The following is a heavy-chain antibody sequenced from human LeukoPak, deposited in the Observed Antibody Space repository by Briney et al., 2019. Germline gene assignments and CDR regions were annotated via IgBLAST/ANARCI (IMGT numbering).Heavy chain of an antibody. CDR1: GFTFDDYA. CDR3: AKDDSSWSLRGMDV. D-gene: IGHD6-13*01. Sequence: GGSLRLSCAASGFTFDDYAMHWVRQAPGKGLEWVSGISWNSGSIGYADSVKGRFTIFRDNAKNSLYLQMNSLRAEDTALYYCAKDDSSWSLRGMDVWGKGTTVTVSS. V-gene: IGHV3-9*01. CDR2: ISWNSGSI. J-gene: IGHJ6*04.